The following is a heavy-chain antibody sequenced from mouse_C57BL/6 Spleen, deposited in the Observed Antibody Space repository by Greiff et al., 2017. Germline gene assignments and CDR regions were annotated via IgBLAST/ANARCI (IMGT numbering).Heavy chain of an antibody. CDR2: IDPSDSYT. CDR3: ARSTTVVDYAMDY. D-gene: IGHD1-1*01. Sequence: VQLQQPGAELVKPGASVKLSCKASGYTFTSYWMQWVKQRPGQGLEWIGEIDPSDSYTNYNQKFKGKATLTVDTSSSTAYMQLSSLTSEDSAVYYCARSTTVVDYAMDYWGQGTSVTVSS. CDR1: GYTFTSYW. V-gene: IGHV1-50*01. J-gene: IGHJ4*01.